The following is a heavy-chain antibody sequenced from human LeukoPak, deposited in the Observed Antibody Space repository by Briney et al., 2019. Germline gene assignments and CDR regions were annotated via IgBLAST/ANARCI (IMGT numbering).Heavy chain of an antibody. CDR2: IRQDGSEK. Sequence: GGSLRLSCAASGFTFSSYWMSWVRQAPGKGLEGVANIRQDGSEKYYVDSVKGRFTISRDNAKNSLYLQMNSLRAEDTAVYYCASGKDTYYDFWSGYYTGYYFDYWGQGTLVTVSS. V-gene: IGHV3-7*01. CDR3: ASGKDTYYDFWSGYYTGYYFDY. D-gene: IGHD3-3*01. J-gene: IGHJ4*02. CDR1: GFTFSSYW.